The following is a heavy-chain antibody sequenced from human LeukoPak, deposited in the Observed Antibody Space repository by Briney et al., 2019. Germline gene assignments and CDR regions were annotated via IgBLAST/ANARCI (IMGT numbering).Heavy chain of an antibody. D-gene: IGHD6-19*01. CDR1: GYTFTSYF. J-gene: IGHJ4*02. V-gene: IGHV1-46*01. CDR3: ARETPSSAFFDY. CDR2: IKPSGGSA. Sequence: GASVKVSCKASGYTFTSYFVHWVRQAPGQGLEWMGIIKPSGGSAGNAQKFQGRVTMTSDMSTSTVYMELSSLRSEDTAVYYCARETPSSAFFDYWGQGTLVTVSS.